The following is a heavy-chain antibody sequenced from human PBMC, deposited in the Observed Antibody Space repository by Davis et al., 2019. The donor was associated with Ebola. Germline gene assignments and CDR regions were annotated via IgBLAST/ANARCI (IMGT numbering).Heavy chain of an antibody. D-gene: IGHD1-7*01. Sequence: AASVKVSCKASGYTFTGYYMHWVRQAPGQGLEWMGRIIPILGIANYAQKFQGRVTITADKSTSTAYMELSSLRSEDTAVYYCARGRRGELYGMDVWGQGTTVTVSS. CDR2: IIPILGIA. J-gene: IGHJ6*02. CDR1: GYTFTGYY. V-gene: IGHV1-69*04. CDR3: ARGRRGELYGMDV.